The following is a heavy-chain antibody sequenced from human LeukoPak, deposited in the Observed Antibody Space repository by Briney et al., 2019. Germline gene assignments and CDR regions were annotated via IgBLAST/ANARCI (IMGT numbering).Heavy chain of an antibody. J-gene: IGHJ6*02. CDR1: GFTVSGNI. CDR3: ARHYDGSGSSYYALDV. CDR2: IYRGGAT. V-gene: IGHV3-53*01. Sequence: GGSLRLSCAASGFTVSGNIMSWVRQAPGKGLEWVSAIYRGGATYYADSVKGRFTISRDNSKNTLYLQMNSLRAEDTAVYYCARHYDGSGSSYYALDVWGQGTTVTVSS. D-gene: IGHD3-22*01.